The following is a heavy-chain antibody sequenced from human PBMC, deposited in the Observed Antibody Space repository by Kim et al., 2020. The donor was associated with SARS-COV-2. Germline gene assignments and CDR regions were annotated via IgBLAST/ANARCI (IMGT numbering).Heavy chain of an antibody. CDR2: IKSKTDGGTT. Sequence: GGSLRLSCAASGFTFSNAWMSWVRQAPGKGLEWVVRIKSKTDGGTTDYAAPVKGRFTISRDDSKNTLYLQMNSLKTEDTAVYYCTTAGTGYWGQGTLVTVSS. J-gene: IGHJ4*02. CDR1: GFTFSNAW. CDR3: TTAGTGY. V-gene: IGHV3-15*01. D-gene: IGHD6-13*01.